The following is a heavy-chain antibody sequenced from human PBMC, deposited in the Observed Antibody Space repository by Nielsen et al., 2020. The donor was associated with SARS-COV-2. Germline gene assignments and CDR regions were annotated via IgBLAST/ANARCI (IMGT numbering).Heavy chain of an antibody. CDR1: GHTLTELS. D-gene: IGHD2-15*01. J-gene: IGHJ5*02. CDR3: ALGMVVAALWGGWFDP. V-gene: IGHV1-24*01. Sequence: ASVKVSCKVSGHTLTELSMHWVRQAPGKGLEWMGGFDPEDGETIYAQKFQGRVTMTEDTSTDTAYMELSSLRSEDTAVYYCALGMVVAALWGGWFDPWGQGTLVTVSS. CDR2: FDPEDGET.